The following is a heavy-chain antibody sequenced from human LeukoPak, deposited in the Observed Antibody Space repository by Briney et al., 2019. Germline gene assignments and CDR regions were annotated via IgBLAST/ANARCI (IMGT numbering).Heavy chain of an antibody. CDR1: GFTFSDYT. Sequence: GGSLRLSCAASGFTFSDYTMSWVRQAPGKGLEWVSSITPRGDYIYYADSLKGRFTISRDNAKNSLYLQMSSLRAEDTAVYYCAELGITMIGGVWGKGTTVTISS. CDR2: ITPRGDYI. J-gene: IGHJ6*04. CDR3: AELGITMIGGV. D-gene: IGHD3-10*02. V-gene: IGHV3-21*01.